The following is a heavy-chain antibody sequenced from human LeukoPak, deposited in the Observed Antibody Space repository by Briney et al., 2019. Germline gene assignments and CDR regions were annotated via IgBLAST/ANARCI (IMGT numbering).Heavy chain of an antibody. V-gene: IGHV4-59*08. CDR1: GASITSYY. Sequence: SETLSLTCAVSGASITSYYWSWIRQSPGRGLEWIGYILHSGSTNYNPFLKSRVTLSVDRSKNHFSLNLTSVTAADTAVYYCARVRGAGNGYYYFDYWGQGTLVTVSS. D-gene: IGHD3-22*01. CDR2: ILHSGST. J-gene: IGHJ4*02. CDR3: ARVRGAGNGYYYFDY.